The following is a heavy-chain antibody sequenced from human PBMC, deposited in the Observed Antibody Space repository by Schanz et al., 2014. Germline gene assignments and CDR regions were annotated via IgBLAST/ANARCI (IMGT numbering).Heavy chain of an antibody. D-gene: IGHD6-13*01. Sequence: QVQLVQSGAEVKKPGASVKVSCEASRYTFNTYGLNWVRQAPGQRLEWMGWINAGTGNTEYSQKFQGRVTITRDTLASTAYMEVSSLRSEDTAVYYCARSGSSNWYFFDYWGQGTLATVSS. CDR1: RYTFNTYG. V-gene: IGHV1-3*01. CDR3: ARSGSSNWYFFDY. J-gene: IGHJ4*02. CDR2: INAGTGNT.